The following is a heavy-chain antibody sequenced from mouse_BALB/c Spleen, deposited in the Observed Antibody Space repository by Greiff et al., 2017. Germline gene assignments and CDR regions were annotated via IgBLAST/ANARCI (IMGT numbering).Heavy chain of an antibody. J-gene: IGHJ3*01. V-gene: IGHV1-87*01. CDR1: GYTFTSYW. CDR2: IYPGNSDT. CDR3: ARRGLGAY. Sequence: VQLHQSGTVLARPGASVKMSCKASGYTFTSYWMHWVKQRPGQGLEWIGAIYPGNSDTSYNQKFKDKATLTADKSSSTAYMQLSSLTSEDSAVYYCARRGLGAYWGQGTLVTVSA.